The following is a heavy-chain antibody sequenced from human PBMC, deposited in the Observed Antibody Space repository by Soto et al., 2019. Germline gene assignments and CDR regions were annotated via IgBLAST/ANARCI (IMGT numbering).Heavy chain of an antibody. V-gene: IGHV1-8*01. Sequence: ASVKVSCKASGYTFTSYDINWVRQATGQGLEWMGWMNPNSGNTGYAQKFQGRVTMTRNTSISTAYMELSSLRSEDTAVYYCARGRKDYGRQNWFDPWGQGTLVTVSS. D-gene: IGHD4-17*01. CDR1: GYTFTSYD. CDR2: MNPNSGNT. J-gene: IGHJ5*02. CDR3: ARGRKDYGRQNWFDP.